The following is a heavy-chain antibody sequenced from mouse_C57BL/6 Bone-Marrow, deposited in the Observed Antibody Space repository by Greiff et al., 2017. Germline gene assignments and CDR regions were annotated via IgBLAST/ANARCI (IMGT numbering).Heavy chain of an antibody. D-gene: IGHD2-2*01. CDR1: EYEFPSYD. V-gene: IGHV5-2*01. Sequence: EVQVVESGGGLVQPGESLKLSCESTEYEFPSYDMSWVRKTPGKRLELVAAINSDGGSTYYPDTMERRFIISRDDTKKTLYLQMSSLRSEDTALYYCARHGYGYYAMDYWGQGTSVTVSS. CDR3: ARHGYGYYAMDY. CDR2: INSDGGST. J-gene: IGHJ4*01.